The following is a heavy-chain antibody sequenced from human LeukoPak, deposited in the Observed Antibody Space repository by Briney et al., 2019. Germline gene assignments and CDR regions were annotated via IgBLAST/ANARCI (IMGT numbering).Heavy chain of an antibody. J-gene: IGHJ4*02. V-gene: IGHV3-23*01. Sequence: GGSLRLSCAASGFTFSSYAMSWVRQAPGKGLEWVSAISGSGGSTYYADSVKGRFTISRDNPKNTLYLQMNSLRAEDTAVYYCAKDLGGYCSGGSCYPSDYWGQGTLVTVSS. CDR1: GFTFSSYA. D-gene: IGHD2-15*01. CDR3: AKDLGGYCSGGSCYPSDY. CDR2: ISGSGGST.